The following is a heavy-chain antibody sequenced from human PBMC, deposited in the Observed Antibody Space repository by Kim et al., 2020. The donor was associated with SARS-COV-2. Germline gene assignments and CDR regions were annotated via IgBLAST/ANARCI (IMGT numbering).Heavy chain of an antibody. D-gene: IGHD2-21*02. V-gene: IGHV3-73*01. Sequence: AYAASVKGRFTISRDDSKNTAYLQMNSLKTEDTAVYYCTRRYCGGDCPASWGQGTLVTVSS. J-gene: IGHJ5*02. CDR3: TRRYCGGDCPAS.